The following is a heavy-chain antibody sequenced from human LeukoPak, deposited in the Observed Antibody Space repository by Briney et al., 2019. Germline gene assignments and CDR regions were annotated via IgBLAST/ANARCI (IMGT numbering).Heavy chain of an antibody. J-gene: IGHJ4*02. Sequence: GGSLRLSCAASGFTFSSYSMNWVRQAPGKGLEWVSSISSSSSYIYYADSVKGRFTISRDNAKNSLYLQMNSLRAEDTAVYYCAREPTPLIAAAGWGQGTPVTVSS. CDR2: ISSSSSYI. CDR1: GFTFSSYS. V-gene: IGHV3-21*01. D-gene: IGHD6-13*01. CDR3: AREPTPLIAAAG.